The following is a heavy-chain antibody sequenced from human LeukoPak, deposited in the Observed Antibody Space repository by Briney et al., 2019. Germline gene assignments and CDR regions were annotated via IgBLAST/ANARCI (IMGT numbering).Heavy chain of an antibody. CDR3: AKDLGGAVWGATYFDN. CDR2: ISYDGSNK. D-gene: IGHD1-26*01. V-gene: IGHV3-30*18. J-gene: IGHJ4*02. Sequence: GGSLRLSCAASGFTFSSYGMHWVRQAPGKGLEWVAVISYDGSNKYYADSVKGRFTISRDNSKNTVYLQMNSLRAEDTAVYYCAKDLGGAVWGATYFDNWGQGTLVTVSS. CDR1: GFTFSSYG.